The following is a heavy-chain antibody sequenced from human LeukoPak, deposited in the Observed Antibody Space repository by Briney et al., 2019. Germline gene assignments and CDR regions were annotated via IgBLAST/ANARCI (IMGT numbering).Heavy chain of an antibody. D-gene: IGHD6-13*01. V-gene: IGHV1-2*04. CDR2: INPNSGGT. CDR1: GYTFTGYY. J-gene: IGHJ6*02. Sequence: ASVKVSCKASGYTFTGYYMHWVRQAPGQGLEWMGWINPNSGGTNYAQKFQGWVTMTRDTSISTAYMELSRLRSDDTAVYYCARDGYSSSWRYYYYYYGMDVWGQGTTVTVSS. CDR3: ARDGYSSSWRYYYYYYGMDV.